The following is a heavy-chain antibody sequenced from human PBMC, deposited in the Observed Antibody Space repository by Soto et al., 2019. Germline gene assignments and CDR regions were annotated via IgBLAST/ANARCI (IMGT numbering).Heavy chain of an antibody. J-gene: IGHJ6*02. Sequence: QAQLVQSGAEVKKPGASVKVSCKASGYIFTSYGISWVRQAPGQGLEWMGWISVYNGNTKYAQKLQGRVTMTTDTSTSTAYMELRSLRSDDTAVYYCTCGSPPDNYYYYYSLDVWGQWTTVPVSS. CDR2: ISVYNGNT. CDR1: GYIFTSYG. V-gene: IGHV1-18*01. CDR3: TCGSPPDNYYYYYSLDV. D-gene: IGHD1-26*01.